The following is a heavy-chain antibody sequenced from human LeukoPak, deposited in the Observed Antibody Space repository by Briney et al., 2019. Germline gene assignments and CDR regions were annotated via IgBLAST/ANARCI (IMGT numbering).Heavy chain of an antibody. D-gene: IGHD3-10*01. CDR1: GFTFSSYA. Sequence: GRSLRHSCAASGFTFSSYAMSWVRQAPRKGLEWVSAISGSGGSTNYADSVKGRFTISRDNSKNTLYLQMNSLRAEDTAVYYCAKAGGYRSSDYWGQGTLVTVSS. J-gene: IGHJ4*02. V-gene: IGHV3-23*01. CDR2: ISGSGGST. CDR3: AKAGGYRSSDY.